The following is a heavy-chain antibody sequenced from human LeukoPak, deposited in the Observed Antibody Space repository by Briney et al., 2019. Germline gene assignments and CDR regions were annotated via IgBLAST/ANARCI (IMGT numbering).Heavy chain of an antibody. CDR3: ARGSYNSSSRWYFDY. CDR2: INPSGGST. Sequence: ASVKVSCKASGGTFSSYAISWVRQAPGQGLEWMGIINPSGGSTSYAQKFQGRVTMTRDTSTSTVYMELSSLRSEDTAVYYCARGSYNSSSRWYFDYWGQGTLVTVSS. J-gene: IGHJ4*02. D-gene: IGHD6-6*01. V-gene: IGHV1-46*01. CDR1: GGTFSSYA.